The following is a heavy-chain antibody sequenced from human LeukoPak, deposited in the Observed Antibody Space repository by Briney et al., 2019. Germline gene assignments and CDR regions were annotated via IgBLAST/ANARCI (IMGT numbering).Heavy chain of an antibody. Sequence: GGSLRLSCATSGFTFSSYSMNWVRQAPGKGLERVSCISSSISYTNYAGSVEGQFTIPRDNAKNSLYLQMNSRRAEDRAVYYCARTYYYDNSAVFGYGGQGTLVTVSS. CDR3: ARTYYYDNSAVFGY. V-gene: IGHV3-21*01. CDR1: GFTFSSYS. D-gene: IGHD3-22*01. CDR2: ISSSISYT. J-gene: IGHJ4*02.